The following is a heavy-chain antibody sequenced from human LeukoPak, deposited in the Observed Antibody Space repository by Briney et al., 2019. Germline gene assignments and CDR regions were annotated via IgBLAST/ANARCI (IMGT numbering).Heavy chain of an antibody. V-gene: IGHV4-59*01. CDR1: GGSISSYY. CDR2: IYYSGST. CDR3: ARRGYSYGYDY. J-gene: IGHJ4*02. Sequence: SETLSLTCTVSGGSISSYYWSWIRQPPGKGLEWIGYIYYSGSTNYNPSLKSRVTISVDTSKNQFSLKLSSVTAADTAVYYCARRGYSYGYDYWGQETLVTVSS. D-gene: IGHD5-18*01.